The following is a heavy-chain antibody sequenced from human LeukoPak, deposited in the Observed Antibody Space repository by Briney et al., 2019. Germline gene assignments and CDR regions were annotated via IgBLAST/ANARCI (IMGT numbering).Heavy chain of an antibody. V-gene: IGHV3-23*01. CDR2: ISGSGDRT. Sequence: GGSLRLSCAASGFTFITSAMSWVRQAPGKGLEWVSAISGSGDRTYYADSVKGRFTVSRDTSKNTLFLQLNSLRAEDTAVYYCAKLLRGVVVPYYDCWGQGTLVTVSS. D-gene: IGHD3-10*01. CDR3: AKLLRGVVVPYYDC. J-gene: IGHJ4*02. CDR1: GFTFITSA.